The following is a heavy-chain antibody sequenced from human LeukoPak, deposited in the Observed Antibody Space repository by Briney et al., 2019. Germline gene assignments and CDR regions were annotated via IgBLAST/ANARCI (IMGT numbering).Heavy chain of an antibody. CDR1: GYTFTSYA. V-gene: IGHV1-3*01. CDR3: ARVGYYYGSGSFFHYFDY. J-gene: IGHJ4*02. Sequence: ASVKVSCKASGYTFTSYAMHWVRQAPGQRLEWMGWINAGSGNTKYSQKFQGRVTITRDTSASTAYMELSSLRSEDTAVYYCARVGYYYGSGSFFHYFDYWGQGTLVTVSS. D-gene: IGHD3-10*01. CDR2: INAGSGNT.